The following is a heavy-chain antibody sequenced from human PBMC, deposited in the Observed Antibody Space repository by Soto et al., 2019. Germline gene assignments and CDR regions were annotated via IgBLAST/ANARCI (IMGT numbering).Heavy chain of an antibody. CDR2: INHSGST. CDR3: ARGPYIWIYQTARSRFDY. D-gene: IGHD1-7*01. Sequence: NPSETLSLTCAVYGGSLSGYYWSWIRQPPGKGLEWIGEINHSGSTNYNPSLKSRVTISADTSKNQFSLKVRSVTAADTAVYHCARGPYIWIYQTARSRFDYWGQGTLVTLSS. CDR1: GGSLSGYY. V-gene: IGHV4-34*01. J-gene: IGHJ4*02.